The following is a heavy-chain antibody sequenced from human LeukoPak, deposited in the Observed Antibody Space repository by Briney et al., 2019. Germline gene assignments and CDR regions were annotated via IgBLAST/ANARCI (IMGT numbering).Heavy chain of an antibody. CDR1: GYTFTSYG. J-gene: IGHJ4*02. V-gene: IGHV1-2*02. Sequence: ASVKVSCKASGYTFTSYGISWVRQAPGQGLEWMGWINPNSGGTNYAQKFQGRVTMTRDTSISTAYMELSRLRSDDTAVYYCAREFSVDFGYWGQGTLVTVSS. CDR3: AREFSVDFGY. CDR2: INPNSGGT.